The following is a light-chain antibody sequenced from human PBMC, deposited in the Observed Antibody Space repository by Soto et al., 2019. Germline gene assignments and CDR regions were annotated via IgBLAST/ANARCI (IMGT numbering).Light chain of an antibody. V-gene: IGKV3D-20*02. Sequence: EIVLTQSPGTLSLSPGDRATLACRASQSVSNNYVAWYQQKPGQAPRLLIFRASNKATGVPDRFSGSGSGTEFTLTISRLEPEDFAVYYCQQRSNWPRTFGQGTKVDIK. CDR1: QSVSNNY. CDR2: RAS. J-gene: IGKJ1*01. CDR3: QQRSNWPRT.